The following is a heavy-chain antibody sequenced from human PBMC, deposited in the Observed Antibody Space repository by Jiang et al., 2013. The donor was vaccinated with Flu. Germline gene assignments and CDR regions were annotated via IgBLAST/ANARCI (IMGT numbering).Heavy chain of an antibody. CDR2: IYYSGST. CDR1: GGSISGYY. J-gene: IGHJ4*02. Sequence: SGPGLVKPSETLSLTCTVSGGSISGYYWSWMRQPPGMGLEWIGYIYYSGSTNYNPSLKSRVTISVDTSKNQFSLNLSSVTAADTAVYYCARHYYYGSGSYPFDYWGQGTLVTVSS. V-gene: IGHV4-59*08. CDR3: ARHYYYGSGSYPFDY. D-gene: IGHD3-10*01.